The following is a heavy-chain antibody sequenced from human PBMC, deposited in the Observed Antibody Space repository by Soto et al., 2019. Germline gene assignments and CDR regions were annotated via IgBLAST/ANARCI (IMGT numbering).Heavy chain of an antibody. Sequence: SETLSLTCTVSGGSISSSSYYWGWIRQPPGKGMEWIGSIYYSGSTYYNPSLKSRVNISVDTSKNQYTLKLSSVTAAETTFYYFAREGALLFGGNSDYYSTMDVWGQGTTVTVSS. D-gene: IGHD2-21*02. CDR2: IYYSGST. CDR3: AREGALLFGGNSDYYSTMDV. J-gene: IGHJ6*02. V-gene: IGHV4-39*02. CDR1: GGSISSSSYY.